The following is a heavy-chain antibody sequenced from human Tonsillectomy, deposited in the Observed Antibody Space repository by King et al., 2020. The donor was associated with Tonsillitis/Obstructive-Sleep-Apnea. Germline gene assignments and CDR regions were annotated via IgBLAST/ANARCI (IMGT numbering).Heavy chain of an antibody. J-gene: IGHJ3*02. Sequence: QLVQSGAEVKKPGSSVKVSCKASGGTFSSYAISWVRQAPGQGLEWMGGIIPILGIANYAQKFQGRVPITADKSTSTAYMELSSLRSEDTAVYYCAREGYCSSTSCYRGVAFDIWGQGTMVTVSS. D-gene: IGHD2-2*02. CDR1: GGTFSSYA. V-gene: IGHV1-69*10. CDR2: IIPILGIA. CDR3: AREGYCSSTSCYRGVAFDI.